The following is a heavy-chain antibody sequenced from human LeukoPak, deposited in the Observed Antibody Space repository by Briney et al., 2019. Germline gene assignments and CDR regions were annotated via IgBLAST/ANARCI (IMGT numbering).Heavy chain of an antibody. CDR1: GGSISSYY. CDR2: IYYSGST. Sequence: PSETLSLTCTVSGGSISSYYWSWIRQPPGKGLEWIGYIYYSGSTNYKPSLKSRVTISVDTSRNQFSLKLNSVTAADTAVYYCARVGIQLWLAGYIDYWGQGTLVTVSS. J-gene: IGHJ4*02. D-gene: IGHD5-18*01. V-gene: IGHV4-59*01. CDR3: ARVGIQLWLAGYIDY.